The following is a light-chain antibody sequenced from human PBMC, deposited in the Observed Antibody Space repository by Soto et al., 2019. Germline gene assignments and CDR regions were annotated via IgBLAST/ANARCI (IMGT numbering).Light chain of an antibody. V-gene: IGLV6-57*04. CDR2: ENN. J-gene: IGLJ2*01. Sequence: NFMLTQPHSVSESPGKTLSISCTRSSGSIANNYVQWYQQRPGSAPTTVIYENNQRLSGVPDRFSGSTDGSSNSASLTISGLQTEDEADYYCQSYDSDFVVFGGGTKVTVX. CDR1: SGSIANNY. CDR3: QSYDSDFVV.